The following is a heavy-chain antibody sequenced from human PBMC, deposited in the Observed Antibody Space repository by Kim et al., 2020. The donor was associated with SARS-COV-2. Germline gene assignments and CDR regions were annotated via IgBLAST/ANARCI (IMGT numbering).Heavy chain of an antibody. CDR1: GGTFSSYA. D-gene: IGHD3-3*01. Sequence: SVKVSCKASGGTFSSYAISWVRQAPGQGLEWMGGIIPIFGTANYAQKFQGRVTITADESTSTAYMGLSSLRSEDTAVYYCARVRFLEWLFAYYYYGMDVWGQGTTVTVSS. CDR2: IIPIFGTA. V-gene: IGHV1-69*13. CDR3: ARVRFLEWLFAYYYYGMDV. J-gene: IGHJ6*02.